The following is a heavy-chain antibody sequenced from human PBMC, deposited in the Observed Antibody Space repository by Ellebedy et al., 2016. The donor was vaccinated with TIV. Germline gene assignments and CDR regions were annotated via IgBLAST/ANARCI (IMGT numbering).Heavy chain of an antibody. Sequence: SETLSLXXTVSGGSISSSSYYWGWIRQPPGKGLEWIGSIYYSGSTYYNPSLKSRVTISVDTSKNQFSLKLSSVTAADTAVYYCARDRKWETTRTPIWFDPWGQGTLVTVSS. CDR1: GGSISSSSYY. CDR2: IYYSGST. CDR3: ARDRKWETTRTPIWFDP. V-gene: IGHV4-39*07. J-gene: IGHJ5*02. D-gene: IGHD1-26*01.